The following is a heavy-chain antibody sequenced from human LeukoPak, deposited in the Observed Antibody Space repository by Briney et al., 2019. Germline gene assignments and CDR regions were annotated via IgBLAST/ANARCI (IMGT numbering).Heavy chain of an antibody. Sequence: GGSLRLSCAASGFTFSSYAMHWVRQAPGKGLEWVAVISYDGSNKYYADSVKGRFTISRDNSKNTLYLQMNSLRAEDTAVYYCAREMYYYDSSGSYYYYGMDVWGQGTTVTVSS. V-gene: IGHV3-30-3*01. D-gene: IGHD3-22*01. CDR1: GFTFSSYA. J-gene: IGHJ6*02. CDR3: AREMYYYDSSGSYYYYGMDV. CDR2: ISYDGSNK.